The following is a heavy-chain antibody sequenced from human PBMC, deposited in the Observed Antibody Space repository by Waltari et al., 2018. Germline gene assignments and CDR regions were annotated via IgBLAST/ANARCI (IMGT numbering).Heavy chain of an antibody. CDR1: GGSTSSYY. D-gene: IGHD6-6*01. CDR3: ARVAGSTSFTRYIDV. CDR2: IYPSGTI. V-gene: IGHV4-4*07. Sequence: QVQLQESGPGLVKPSETLSLTCTVSGGSTSSYYWSWIRQPAGRGLEWIGRIYPSGTINYNPSLRSRVTRAVDTSKNQFSLKLTSVTAADTAVYYCARVAGSTSFTRYIDVWGKGTTVTISS. J-gene: IGHJ6*03.